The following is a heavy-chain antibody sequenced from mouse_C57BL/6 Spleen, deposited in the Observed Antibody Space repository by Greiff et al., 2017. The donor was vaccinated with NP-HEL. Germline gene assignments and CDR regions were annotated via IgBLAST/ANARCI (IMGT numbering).Heavy chain of an antibody. CDR1: GFTFSDYG. Sequence: DVMLVESGGGLVKPGGSLKLSCAASGFTFSDYGMHWVRQAPEKGLEWVAYISSGSSTIYYADTVKGRFTISRDNAKNTLFLQMTSLRSEDTAMYYCARLDGYYEDYWGQGTTLTVSS. CDR3: ARLDGYYEDY. J-gene: IGHJ2*01. V-gene: IGHV5-17*01. D-gene: IGHD2-3*01. CDR2: ISSGSSTI.